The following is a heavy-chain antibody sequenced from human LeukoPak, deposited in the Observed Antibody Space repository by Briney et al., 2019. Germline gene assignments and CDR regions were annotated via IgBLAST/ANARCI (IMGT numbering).Heavy chain of an antibody. CDR3: ARLPTVTFFDY. J-gene: IGHJ4*02. CDR2: IYYSGST. D-gene: IGHD4-17*01. V-gene: IGHV4-39*01. Sequence: GSLRLSCAASGFTFSSYAMSWVRQAPGKGLEWIGSIYYSGSTYYNPSLKSRVTISVDTSKNQFSLKLSSVTAADTAVYYCARLPTVTFFDYWGQGTLATVSS. CDR1: GFTFSSYA.